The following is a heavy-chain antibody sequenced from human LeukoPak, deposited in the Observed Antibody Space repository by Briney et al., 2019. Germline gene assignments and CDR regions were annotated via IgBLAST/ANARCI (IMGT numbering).Heavy chain of an antibody. J-gene: IGHJ4*02. CDR3: TRDPELTRNGYHYFDY. CDR1: GYTFTKYA. CDR2: ISPYNGNT. V-gene: IGHV1-18*01. D-gene: IGHD3-22*01. Sequence: ASVKVSCKASGYTFTKYAINWVRQAPGQGLKWMGWISPYNGNTDYAQTLQGRVTMTADTYTSTAYMELRGLTSDDTAVYYCTRDPELTRNGYHYFDYWGQGSLVTVSS.